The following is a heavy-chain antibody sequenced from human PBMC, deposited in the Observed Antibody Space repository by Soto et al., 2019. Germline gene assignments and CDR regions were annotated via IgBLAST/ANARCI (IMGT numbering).Heavy chain of an antibody. J-gene: IGHJ5*02. CDR2: INPNSGGT. D-gene: IGHD2-15*01. CDR3: ARDLGYCSGGSCSYWFDP. V-gene: IGHV1-2*04. CDR1: GYTFTGYY. Sequence: ASVKVSCKASGYTFTGYYMHWVRQAPGQGLEWMGWINPNSGGTNYARKFQGWVTMTRDTSISTAYMELSRLRSDDTAVYYCARDLGYCSGGSCSYWFDPWGQGTLVTVSS.